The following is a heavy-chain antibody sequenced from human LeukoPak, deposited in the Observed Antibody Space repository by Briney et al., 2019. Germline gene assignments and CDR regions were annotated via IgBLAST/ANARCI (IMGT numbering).Heavy chain of an antibody. CDR2: TYYRSKWYN. D-gene: IGHD1-26*01. J-gene: IGHJ2*01. V-gene: IGHV6-1*01. CDR1: GDSVSINSAA. CDR3: ARDSGSYYGGYFDL. Sequence: SQTLSLTCAISGDSVSINSAAWNWIRQSPSRGLEWLGRTYYRSKWYNDYAVSVKSRITINPDTSKNQFSLQLNSVAPEDTAVYYCARDSGSYYGGYFDLWGRGTLVTVSS.